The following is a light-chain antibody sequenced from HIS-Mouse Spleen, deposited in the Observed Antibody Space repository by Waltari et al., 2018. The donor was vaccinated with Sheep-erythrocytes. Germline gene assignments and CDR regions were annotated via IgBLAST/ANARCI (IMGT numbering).Light chain of an antibody. V-gene: IGKV1-12*01. J-gene: IGKJ5*01. Sequence: DIQMTQSPSSVSASVGDRVSITCRASQGISSLLAWYQQNPRKAPKILIYAASSLQSGVPSRFSGSGSGTDFTLTISSLQPEDFATYYCQQANSFPITFGQGTRLEIK. CDR2: AAS. CDR3: QQANSFPIT. CDR1: QGISSL.